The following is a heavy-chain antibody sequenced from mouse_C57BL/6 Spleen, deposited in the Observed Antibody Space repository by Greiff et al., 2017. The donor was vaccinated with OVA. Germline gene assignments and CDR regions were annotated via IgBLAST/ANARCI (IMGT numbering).Heavy chain of an antibody. V-gene: IGHV3-6*01. CDR2: ISYDGSN. CDR1: GYSITSGYY. J-gene: IGHJ3*01. Sequence: EVHLVESGPGLVKPSQSLSLTCSVTGYSITSGYYWNWIRQFPGNKLEWMGYISYDGSNNYNPSLKNRISITRDTSKNQFFLKLNSVTTEDTATYYCARYAWGFAYWGQGTLVTVSA. CDR3: ARYAWGFAY. D-gene: IGHD6-5*01.